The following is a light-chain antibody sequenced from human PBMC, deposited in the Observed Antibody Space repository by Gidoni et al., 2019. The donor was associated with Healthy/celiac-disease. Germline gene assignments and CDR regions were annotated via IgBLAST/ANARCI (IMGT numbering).Light chain of an antibody. Sequence: EIQMTQSPSSLSASVGDRVTIPCRASQSISSYLNWYQQKPGKPPKLLIYAAVSLQRGVPSRVSGSGSGTDFTLTISSLQPEDFATYYCQQSYSTRMYTFXHXTKLEIK. J-gene: IGKJ2*01. V-gene: IGKV1-39*01. CDR3: QQSYSTRMYT. CDR1: QSISSY. CDR2: AAV.